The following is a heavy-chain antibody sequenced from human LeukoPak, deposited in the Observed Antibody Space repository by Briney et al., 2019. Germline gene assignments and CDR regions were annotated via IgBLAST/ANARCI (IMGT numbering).Heavy chain of an antibody. V-gene: IGHV6-1*01. J-gene: IGHJ4*02. CDR3: AREQALDSSGYYFFDY. CDR1: GDSVSSNSAA. CDR2: TYYRSKWYN. D-gene: IGHD3-22*01. Sequence: SQTLSLTCAISGDSVSSNSAAWNWIRQSPSRGLEWLGRTYYRSKWYNDYAVSVKSRITINPDTSKNQFSLQLNSVTPEDTAVYYCAREQALDSSGYYFFDYWGQGTLVTVSS.